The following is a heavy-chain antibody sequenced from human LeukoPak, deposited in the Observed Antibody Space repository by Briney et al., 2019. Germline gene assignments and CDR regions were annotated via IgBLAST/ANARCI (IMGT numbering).Heavy chain of an antibody. CDR3: ARDKGIAAAGTRAGAGAFDI. J-gene: IGHJ3*02. CDR2: ISYDGSNK. V-gene: IGHV3-30-3*01. D-gene: IGHD6-13*01. Sequence: PGGSLRLSCAASGFTFSSYAMHWVRQAPGKGLEWVAVISYDGSNKYYADSVKGRFTISRDNSKNTLYLQMNSLRAEDTAVYYCARDKGIAAAGTRAGAGAFDIWGQGTMVTVSS. CDR1: GFTFSSYA.